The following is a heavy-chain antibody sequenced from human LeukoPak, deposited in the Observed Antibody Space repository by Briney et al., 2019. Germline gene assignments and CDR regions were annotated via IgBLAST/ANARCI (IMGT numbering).Heavy chain of an antibody. D-gene: IGHD3-22*01. V-gene: IGHV4-59*01. CDR2: IYYSGST. J-gene: IGHJ4*02. CDR1: GGSISSYY. Sequence: PSETLSLTCTVSGGSISSYYWSWIRQPPGKGLEWIGYIYYSGSTNYNPSLKSRVTISVDTSKNQFSLKLSSVTAADTAVYYCARAVIYDSSGYYYWGHNLFDYWGQGTLVTVSS. CDR3: ARAVIYDSSGYYYWGHNLFDY.